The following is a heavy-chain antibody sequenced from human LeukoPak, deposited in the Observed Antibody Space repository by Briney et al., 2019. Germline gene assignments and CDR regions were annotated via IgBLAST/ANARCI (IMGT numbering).Heavy chain of an antibody. CDR3: AGLSIAVAGNNAFDI. V-gene: IGHV4-31*03. CDR2: IYYSGST. D-gene: IGHD6-19*01. J-gene: IGHJ3*02. Sequence: SETLSLTCTVSGGSISSGGYYWSWIRQHPGKGLEWIGYIYYSGSTYYNPSLKSRVTISVDTSKNQFSLKLSSVTAADTAVYYCAGLSIAVAGNNAFDIWGQGTMVTVSS. CDR1: GGSISSGGYY.